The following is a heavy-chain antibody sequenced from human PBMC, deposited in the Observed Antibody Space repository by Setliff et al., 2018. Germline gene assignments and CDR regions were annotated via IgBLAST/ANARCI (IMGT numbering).Heavy chain of an antibody. CDR3: AREVGTSTSSDAFDV. D-gene: IGHD1-26*01. CDR1: GDSISSGDYF. Sequence: SETLSLTCTVPGDSISSGDYFWSWIRQPPGKGLEWIAYIYHSGSAYYNPSLKSRVTMSVDTSKNQFSLHLTSVTAADTAVYYCAREVGTSTSSDAFDVWGQGMMVT. V-gene: IGHV4-30-4*08. CDR2: IYHSGSA. J-gene: IGHJ3*01.